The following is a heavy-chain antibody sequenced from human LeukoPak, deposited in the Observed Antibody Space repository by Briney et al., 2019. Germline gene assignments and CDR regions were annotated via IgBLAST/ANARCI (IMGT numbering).Heavy chain of an antibody. J-gene: IGHJ5*02. V-gene: IGHV3-30*02. CDR1: GFTFSSYG. CDR3: AKGGIAAAGTFDP. D-gene: IGHD6-13*01. CDR2: IRYDGSNK. Sequence: GGSLRLSCAASGFTFSSYGMHWVRQAPGKGLEWVAFIRYDGSNKYYADSVKGRFTISRDNSKNTLYLQMNSLRAEDTAVYYCAKGGIAAAGTFDPWGQGTLVTVSS.